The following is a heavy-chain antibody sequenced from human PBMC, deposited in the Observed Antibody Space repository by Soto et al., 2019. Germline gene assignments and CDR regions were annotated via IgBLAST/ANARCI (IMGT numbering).Heavy chain of an antibody. CDR1: GFTFSDHY. J-gene: IGHJ4*02. Sequence: QVQLVESGGGLVQPGGSLRLSCVASGFTFSDHYMTWIRQAPGKGLEWLSFISTSSSYTNYAASVKGRFTISRDKAMISLYLQTNSPRAADTAVYYSAMLRLTGYFDYWGQGTLVTVSS. CDR3: AMLRLTGYFDY. CDR2: ISTSSSYT. V-gene: IGHV3-11*05.